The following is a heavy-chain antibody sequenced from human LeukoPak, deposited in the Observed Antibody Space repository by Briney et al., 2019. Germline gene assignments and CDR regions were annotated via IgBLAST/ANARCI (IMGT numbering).Heavy chain of an antibody. CDR1: GFTFSSYA. V-gene: IGHV3-23*01. J-gene: IGHJ4*02. Sequence: GGSLRLPCAASGFTFSSYAMSWVRQAPGKGLEWVSTISASGVATYYADSVKGRFTISRDNSKNTLYLQMNSLRAEDTAIYYCAKVRDGGLGYWGQGTLVTVSS. D-gene: IGHD5-24*01. CDR2: ISASGVAT. CDR3: AKVRDGGLGY.